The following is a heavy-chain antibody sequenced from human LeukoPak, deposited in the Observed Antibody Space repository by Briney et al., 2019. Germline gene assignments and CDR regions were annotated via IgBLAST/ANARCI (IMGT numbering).Heavy chain of an antibody. D-gene: IGHD5-18*01. V-gene: IGHV1-69*05. CDR3: AVEKPRGYSYVKAFDY. J-gene: IGHJ4*02. CDR2: IIPIFGTA. Sequence: GSSVKDSCKATGGTFSSYAISWVLQAPGQGLEWMGGIIPIFGTANYAQKFQGRVTITTDESTSTAYMELSSLRSEDTAVYYCAVEKPRGYSYVKAFDYWGQGTLVTVSS. CDR1: GGTFSSYA.